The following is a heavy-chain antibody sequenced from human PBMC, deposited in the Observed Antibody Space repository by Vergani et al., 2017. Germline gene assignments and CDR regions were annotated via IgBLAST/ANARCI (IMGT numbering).Heavy chain of an antibody. CDR1: GFTFSDYY. V-gene: IGHV3-11*01. D-gene: IGHD3-16*02. CDR3: AREQYYYFWGNYRYRYYFDY. CDR2: ISSSGSTI. J-gene: IGHJ4*02. Sequence: QVQLVESGGGLVKPGGSLRLSCAASGFTFSDYYMSWIRQAPGKGLEWVSYISSSGSTIYYADSVKGRFTISRDNAKNSLYLQMNSLIAEDTAVYYCAREQYYYFWGNYRYRYYFDYWGQGTLVTVSS.